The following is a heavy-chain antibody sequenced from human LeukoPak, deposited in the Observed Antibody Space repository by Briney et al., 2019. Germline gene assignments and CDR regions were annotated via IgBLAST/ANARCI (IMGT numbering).Heavy chain of an antibody. D-gene: IGHD1-26*01. Sequence: ASVKVSCKASGFSFSSYGFSWVRQAPGQGLEWMGWISAYNGKTNYAQKFQGRVTMTTDTSTTTDYMDLRSLRSVDTAVYFCARGGALTSFDSWGQGTLITVSS. CDR3: ARGGALTSFDS. CDR1: GFSFSSYG. CDR2: ISAYNGKT. V-gene: IGHV1-18*01. J-gene: IGHJ4*02.